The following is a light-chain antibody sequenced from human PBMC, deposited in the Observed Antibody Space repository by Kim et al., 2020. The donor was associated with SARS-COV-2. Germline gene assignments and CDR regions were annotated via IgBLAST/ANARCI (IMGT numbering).Light chain of an antibody. Sequence: SYELTQPPSVSVSTGQTASITCSGDKLGDKYACWYQQKPGQSPVLVIYQDNKRPSGIPERFSGSNSGNTATLTINGTQAMDEADYYCQAWDSSTVVFCGGTQLTVL. J-gene: IGLJ2*01. V-gene: IGLV3-1*01. CDR2: QDN. CDR1: KLGDKY. CDR3: QAWDSSTVV.